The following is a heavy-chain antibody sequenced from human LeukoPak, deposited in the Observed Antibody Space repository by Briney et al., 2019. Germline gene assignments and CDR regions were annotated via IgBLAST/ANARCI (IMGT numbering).Heavy chain of an antibody. Sequence: GGSLRLSCAASGFTFSSYGMHWVRQAPGKGLEWVAFIRYDGSNKYYADSVKGRFTISRDNSKNTLYLQMNSLRAEDTAVYYCAKGGIAAAGTDYWGQGTLVTVSS. CDR2: IRYDGSNK. CDR3: AKGGIAAAGTDY. J-gene: IGHJ4*02. V-gene: IGHV3-30*02. CDR1: GFTFSSYG. D-gene: IGHD6-13*01.